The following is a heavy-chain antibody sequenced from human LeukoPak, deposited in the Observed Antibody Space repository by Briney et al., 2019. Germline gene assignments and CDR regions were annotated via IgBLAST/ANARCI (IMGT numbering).Heavy chain of an antibody. J-gene: IGHJ5*02. CDR1: GYILTTNW. CDR3: ARRAGSSGKFDP. CDR2: IDPSDSET. D-gene: IGHD6-19*01. Sequence: GESLKISCKGSGYILTTNWISWIRQMPGKGLEWMGRIDPSDSETNYSPSFQGHVTISVDKSISTAYLQWSSLKASDTAMYYCARRAGSSGKFDPWGQGTLVIVSS. V-gene: IGHV5-10-1*01.